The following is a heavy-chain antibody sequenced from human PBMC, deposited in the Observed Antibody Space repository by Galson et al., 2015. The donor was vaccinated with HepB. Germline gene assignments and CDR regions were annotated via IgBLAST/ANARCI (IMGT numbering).Heavy chain of an antibody. D-gene: IGHD5-12*01. V-gene: IGHV3-13*01. CDR1: GFTFSRYD. Sequence: SLRLSCAASGFTFSRYDTHWVRQAPGKGLEWVSTIGTAGDTYYPGSVKGRFTISREDAKNSLYLQMNSLRVGDTAVYYCARGASVWSSGRSGYNLDPWGQGTLVTVSS. J-gene: IGHJ5*02. CDR2: IGTAGDT. CDR3: ARGASVWSSGRSGYNLDP.